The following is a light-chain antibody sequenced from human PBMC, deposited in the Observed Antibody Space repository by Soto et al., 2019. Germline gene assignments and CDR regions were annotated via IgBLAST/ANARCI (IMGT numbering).Light chain of an antibody. CDR3: CSYTTSSTYV. CDR1: SSDVGRYNY. CDR2: EVN. Sequence: QSVLTQPASVSGSPGQSITISCSGTSSDVGRYNYVSWYQQHPGKAPKLMIYEVNNRPSGVSNHFSGSKSDNTASLTISGLQAEDEADYYCCSYTTSSTYVFGTGTKVTVL. J-gene: IGLJ1*01. V-gene: IGLV2-14*01.